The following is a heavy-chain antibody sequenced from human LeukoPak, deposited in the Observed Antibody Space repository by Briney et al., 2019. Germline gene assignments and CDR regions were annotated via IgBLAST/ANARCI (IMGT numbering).Heavy chain of an antibody. CDR2: IIPIFGTA. V-gene: IGHV1-69*13. D-gene: IGHD3-22*01. CDR3: ARAEGGYDSSGYTVDY. Sequence: SVKVSCKASGGTFSSYAISWVRQAPGQGLEWMGGIIPIFGTANYAQKFQGRVTITADESTSTAYMELSRLRSDDTAVYYCARAEGGYDSSGYTVDYWGQGTLVSVSS. J-gene: IGHJ4*02. CDR1: GGTFSSYA.